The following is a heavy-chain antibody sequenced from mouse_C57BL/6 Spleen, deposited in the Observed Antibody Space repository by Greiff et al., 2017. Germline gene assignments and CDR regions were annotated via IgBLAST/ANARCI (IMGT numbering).Heavy chain of an antibody. V-gene: IGHV1-80*01. CDR2: IYPGAGDT. CDR1: GYAFSSYW. Sequence: LVESGAELAKPGASVKISCKAYGYAFSSYWMNWVKQRTGKGLEWIGQIYPGAGDTNYNGKFKGKATLNADKSSSTAYMKLSSLTAEYSAVYYCTEMETFANWGQGDLGTVSA. CDR3: TEMETFAN. J-gene: IGHJ3*01.